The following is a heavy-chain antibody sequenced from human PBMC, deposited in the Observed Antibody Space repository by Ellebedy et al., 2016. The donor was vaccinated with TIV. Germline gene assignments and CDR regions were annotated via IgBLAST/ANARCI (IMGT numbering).Heavy chain of an antibody. CDR2: LNPNSGSR. CDR1: GYTLTNHY. V-gene: IGHV1-46*01. Sequence: AASVKVSCKASGYTLTNHYMHWVRQAPGQGLEWMGVLNPNSGSRNYPQRFQGRVTMTRDTSTSTVYMELTSLRSEDTAVYFCARASGSYHYYSMDVWGQGTTVTVSS. D-gene: IGHD3-16*02. J-gene: IGHJ6*02. CDR3: ARASGSYHYYSMDV.